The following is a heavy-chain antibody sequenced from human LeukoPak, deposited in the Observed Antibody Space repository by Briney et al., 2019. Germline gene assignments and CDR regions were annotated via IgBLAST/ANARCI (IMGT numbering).Heavy chain of an antibody. CDR1: GYTFTRYG. D-gene: IGHD2-15*01. J-gene: IGHJ5*02. V-gene: IGHV1-18*01. Sequence: SLNVSCEASGYTFTRYGISWVRQAPGQGLEWRGWISAYNGNTNYAQNLQGRVTMTTDTSTSTAYMELRSLRSDDTAVYYCARVNIVVVIAARNWFDPWGQGTLVTVSS. CDR3: ARVNIVVVIAARNWFDP. CDR2: ISAYNGNT.